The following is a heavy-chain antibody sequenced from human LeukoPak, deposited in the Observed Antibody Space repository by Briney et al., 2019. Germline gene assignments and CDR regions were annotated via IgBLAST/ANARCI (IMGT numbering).Heavy chain of an antibody. J-gene: IGHJ4*02. CDR1: AFTFGDYT. Sequence: GGSLRLSCTASAFTFGDYTMSWVRQAPGKGLEWVANIKQDGSEKYYVDSVKGRFTISRDNAKNSLYLQMNSLRAEDTAVYYCAREGSTSWLDYWGQGILVTVSS. CDR3: AREGSTSWLDY. CDR2: IKQDGSEK. V-gene: IGHV3-7*04. D-gene: IGHD6-13*01.